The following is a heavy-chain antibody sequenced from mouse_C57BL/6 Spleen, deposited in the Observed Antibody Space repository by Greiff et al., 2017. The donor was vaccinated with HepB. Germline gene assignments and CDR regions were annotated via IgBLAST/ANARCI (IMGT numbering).Heavy chain of an antibody. V-gene: IGHV1-19*01. CDR1: GYTFTDYY. CDR2: INPYNGGT. CDR3: ARRRFYYYGSLDD. D-gene: IGHD1-1*01. J-gene: IGHJ2*01. Sequence: EVQLQQSGPVLVKPGASVKMSCKASGYTFTDYYMNWVKQSHGKSLEWIGVINPYNGGTSYNQKFKGKATLTVDKSSSTAYMELNSLTSEDSAVYYCARRRFYYYGSLDDWGQGTTLTVSS.